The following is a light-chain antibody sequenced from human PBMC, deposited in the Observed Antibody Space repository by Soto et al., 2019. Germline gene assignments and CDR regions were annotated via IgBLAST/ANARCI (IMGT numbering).Light chain of an antibody. CDR1: SSVVGGYNY. J-gene: IGLJ1*01. CDR3: SSYTSSSTLV. CDR2: DVN. Sequence: QSVLTQPASVSGSPGQSISISRTGTSSVVGGYNYVSWYQQHPGKAPKLMIYDVNNRPSGVSDRFSGSKSGNTASLTISGLQAEDEADYYCSSYTSSSTLVFGTGTKVTVL. V-gene: IGLV2-14*01.